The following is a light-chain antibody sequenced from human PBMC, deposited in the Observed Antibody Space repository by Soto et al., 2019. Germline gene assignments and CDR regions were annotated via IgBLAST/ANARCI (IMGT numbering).Light chain of an antibody. CDR1: ESISRN. J-gene: IGKJ1*01. Sequence: EVVLTQSPVTLSVSPGETATLSCRASESISRNLAWYQQKPGQAPRLLVYGASTRATGNPARFSGSVSGTQFTLTISSLQSEDFAIYYCQQYSKWPRTFGQGTKV. CDR3: QQYSKWPRT. V-gene: IGKV3-15*01. CDR2: GAS.